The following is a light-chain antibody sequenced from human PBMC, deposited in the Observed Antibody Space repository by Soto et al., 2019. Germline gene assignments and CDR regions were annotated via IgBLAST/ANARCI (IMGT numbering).Light chain of an antibody. Sequence: QSALTQPASVSGSPGQSITITCTGTSSDVGGYPLVSWYQQHPGKAPKRMIYEGSKRPSGVSNRFSGSKSGYTPSLTISGLQAEDEADYYCCSYAGPSYVFGSWTKVTVL. CDR1: SSDVGGYPL. CDR3: CSYAGPSYV. J-gene: IGLJ1*01. V-gene: IGLV2-23*01. CDR2: EGS.